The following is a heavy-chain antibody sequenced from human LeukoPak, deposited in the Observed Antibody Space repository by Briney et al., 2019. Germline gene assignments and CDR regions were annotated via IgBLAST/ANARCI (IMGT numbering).Heavy chain of an antibody. D-gene: IGHD3-3*01. CDR2: INHSGST. CDR1: GGSFSGYY. Sequence: SETLSLTCAVYGGSFSGYYWSWIRQPPGKGLEWIGEINHSGSTNYNPSLKSRVTISVDTSKNQFSLKLSSVTAADTAVYYCARDFLQRVDYGMGVWGQGTTVTVSS. CDR3: ARDFLQRVDYGMGV. V-gene: IGHV4-34*01. J-gene: IGHJ6*02.